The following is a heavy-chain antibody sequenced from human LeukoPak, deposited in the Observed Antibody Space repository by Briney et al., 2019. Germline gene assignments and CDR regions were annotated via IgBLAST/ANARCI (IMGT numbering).Heavy chain of an antibody. CDR2: IWYDGSNK. CDR1: GFTFSNYG. J-gene: IGHJ4*02. CDR3: ARAGYGDPHFDF. D-gene: IGHD4-17*01. Sequence: RGGSLRLCCAASGFTFSNYGMHWVRQAPGKGQEWVAAIWYDGSNKYYGDSVKGRFTISRDNSKNTLYLQMNSLGAEDASAYYCARAGYGDPHFDFWGQGTLVTVSS. V-gene: IGHV3-33*01.